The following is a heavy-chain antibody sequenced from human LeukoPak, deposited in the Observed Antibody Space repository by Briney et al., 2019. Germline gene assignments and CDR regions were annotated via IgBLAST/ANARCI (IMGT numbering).Heavy chain of an antibody. V-gene: IGHV5-51*01. J-gene: IGHJ5*02. Sequence: GESLKISCKGSGYSFTSYWIGWVRQMPGKGLEWMGIIYPGDSDTRYSPSFQGQVTISADKSISTAYLQWSSLKASDTAMYYCARLPYYCDSSGYGPNWFDPWGQGTLVTVSS. CDR1: GYSFTSYW. CDR3: ARLPYYCDSSGYGPNWFDP. CDR2: IYPGDSDT. D-gene: IGHD3-22*01.